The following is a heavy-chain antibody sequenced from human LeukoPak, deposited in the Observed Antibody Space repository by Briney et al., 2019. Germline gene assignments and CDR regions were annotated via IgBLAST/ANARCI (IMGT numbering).Heavy chain of an antibody. V-gene: IGHV3-30*03. CDR1: GFTFSSYG. CDR3: ASIAVAGTWFDP. Sequence: PGGSLRLSCAASGFTFSSYGMHWVRQAPGKGLEWVAVISYDGSNKYYADSVKGRSTISRDNSKNTLYLQMNSLRAEDTAVYYCASIAVAGTWFDPWGQGTLVTVSS. CDR2: ISYDGSNK. J-gene: IGHJ5*02. D-gene: IGHD6-19*01.